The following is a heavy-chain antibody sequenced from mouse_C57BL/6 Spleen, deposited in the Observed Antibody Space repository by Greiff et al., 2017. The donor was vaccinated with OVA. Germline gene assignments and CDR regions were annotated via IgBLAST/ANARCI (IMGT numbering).Heavy chain of an antibody. CDR3: ADDYGGGYYFDY. J-gene: IGHJ2*01. D-gene: IGHD2-4*01. CDR2: IDPANGNT. V-gene: IGHV14-3*01. CDR1: GFNIKNTY. Sequence: VHVKQSVAELVRPGASVKLSCTASGFNIKNTYMHWVKQRPEQGLEWIGRIDPANGNTKYAPKFQGKATITADTSSNTAYLQLSSLTSEDTAIYYCADDYGGGYYFDYWGQGTTLTVSS.